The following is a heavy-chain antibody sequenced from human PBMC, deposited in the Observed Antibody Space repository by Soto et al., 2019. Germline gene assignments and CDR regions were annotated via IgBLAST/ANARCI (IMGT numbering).Heavy chain of an antibody. V-gene: IGHV2-5*02. Sequence: QITLKESGPTLVKPTQTLTLTCTFSGFSLSTSGLGVGWIRQPPGKALEWLALIYWDDDKRYSPSLKSRLTITKDPSKNQVVLTMTNMDPVDTATYYCAHRFYGLGGNWFDPWGQGTLVTVSS. CDR1: GFSLSTSGLG. CDR3: AHRFYGLGGNWFDP. D-gene: IGHD3-16*01. CDR2: IYWDDDK. J-gene: IGHJ5*02.